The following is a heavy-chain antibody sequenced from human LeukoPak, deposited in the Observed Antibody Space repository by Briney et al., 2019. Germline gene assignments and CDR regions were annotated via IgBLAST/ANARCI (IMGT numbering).Heavy chain of an antibody. CDR2: FYYGANT. CDR1: GGSFSGYY. Sequence: PSETLSLTCAVYGGSFSGYYWSWIRQPPGKGLQWIGSFYYGANTYYTPSLKSRVTISVDASKNQFSLNLRSVTVADTAVYYCARSDDLDYWGQGTLVTVSS. V-gene: IGHV4-34*01. CDR3: ARSDDLDY. D-gene: IGHD1-1*01. J-gene: IGHJ4*02.